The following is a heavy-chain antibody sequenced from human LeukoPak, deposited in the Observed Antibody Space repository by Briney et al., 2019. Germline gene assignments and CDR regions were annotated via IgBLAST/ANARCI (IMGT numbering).Heavy chain of an antibody. CDR2: IYYSGST. V-gene: IGHV4-39*01. J-gene: IGHJ5*02. CDR1: GGSISSSSYY. CDR3: ASSVGWNSKFDP. D-gene: IGHD1/OR15-1a*01. Sequence: SETLSLTCTVSGGSISSSSYYWGWIRQPPGKGVEWIGSIYYSGSTYYNPSLKSRVTISVDTSKNQFSLKLSSVTAADTAVYYCASSVGWNSKFDPWGQGTLVTVSS.